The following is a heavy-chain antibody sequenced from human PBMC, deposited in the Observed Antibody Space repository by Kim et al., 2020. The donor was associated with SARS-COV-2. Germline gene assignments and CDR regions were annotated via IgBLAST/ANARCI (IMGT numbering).Heavy chain of an antibody. CDR3: ARGYCSSTSCYTEYFVY. J-gene: IGHJ4*02. D-gene: IGHD2-2*02. V-gene: IGHV4-30-4*01. Sequence: SETLSLTCTVSGGSISSGDYYWSWIRQPPGKGLEWIGYIYYSGSTYYNPSLKSRVTISVDTSKNQFSLKLSSVTAADTAVYYCARGYCSSTSCYTEYFVYWGQGTLVTVSS. CDR2: IYYSGST. CDR1: GGSISSGDYY.